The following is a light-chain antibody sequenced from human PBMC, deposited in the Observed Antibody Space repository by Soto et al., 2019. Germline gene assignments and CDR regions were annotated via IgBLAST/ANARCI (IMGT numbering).Light chain of an antibody. CDR3: LQDYNYPLT. CDR2: AAS. J-gene: IGKJ4*01. CDR1: QGIRNA. V-gene: IGKV1-6*01. Sequence: AIQMTQSPSSLSASVGDRVTITCRASQGIRNALGWYQQKPGKAPKLLIYAASSLQSGVTSRFSGSGSGTDFTLTISSLQPEDFATYYCLQDYNYPLTVGGGTKVEIK.